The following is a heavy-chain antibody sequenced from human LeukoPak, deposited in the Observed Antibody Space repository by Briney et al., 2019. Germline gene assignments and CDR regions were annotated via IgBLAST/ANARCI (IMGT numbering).Heavy chain of an antibody. J-gene: IGHJ6*03. CDR2: IYTSGST. V-gene: IGHV4-4*07. Sequence: PSETLSLTCAVYGGSFSSYYWSWIRQPAGKGLEWIGRIYTSGSTNYNPSLKSRVTMSVDTSKNQFSLKLSSVTAADTAVYYCARDLKAYQLPQSEYYYYYYMDAWGKGTTVTVSS. CDR1: GGSFSSYY. CDR3: ARDLKAYQLPQSEYYYYYYMDA. D-gene: IGHD2-2*01.